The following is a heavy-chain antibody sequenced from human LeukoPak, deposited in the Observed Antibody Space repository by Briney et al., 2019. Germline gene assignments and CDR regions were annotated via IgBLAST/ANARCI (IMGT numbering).Heavy chain of an antibody. CDR2: INPNSGGT. CDR3: ARDLINYGSGSYFNLLGNY. Sequence: GESLKISCKGSGYSFTSYWIAWVRQAPGQGLEWMGWINPNSGGTNYAQKFQGRVTMTRDTSISTAYMELSRLRSDDTAVYYCARDLINYGSGSYFNLLGNYWGQGTLVTVSS. V-gene: IGHV1-2*02. D-gene: IGHD3-10*01. CDR1: GYSFTSYW. J-gene: IGHJ4*02.